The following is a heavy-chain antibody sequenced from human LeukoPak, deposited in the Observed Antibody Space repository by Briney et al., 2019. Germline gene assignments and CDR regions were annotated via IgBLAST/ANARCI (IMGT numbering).Heavy chain of an antibody. CDR2: IYSGGNT. V-gene: IGHV3-53*01. D-gene: IGHD1-26*01. J-gene: IGHJ4*02. Sequence: GGSLSLSCAASGFTVSTNFMSWVRQAPGKGLDYVSLIYSGGNTYYADSVKGRFTISRDNSKNTLYLQMNSLRAEDTAVYYCASGSPSDYWGQGTLVTVSS. CDR1: GFTVSTNF. CDR3: ASGSPSDY.